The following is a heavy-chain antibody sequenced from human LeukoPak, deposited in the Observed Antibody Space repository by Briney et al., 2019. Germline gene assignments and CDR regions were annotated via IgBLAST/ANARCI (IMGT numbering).Heavy chain of an antibody. CDR2: IYYSGST. J-gene: IGHJ6*02. CDR3: ARLGAIRYYYYGMDV. V-gene: IGHV4-39*01. D-gene: IGHD1-26*01. CDR1: GGSISSSSYY. Sequence: SETLSLTCTVSGGSISSSSYYWGWIRQPPGKGLECIGSIYYSGSTYYNPSLKSRVTISVDTSKNQFSLKLSSVTAADTAVYYCARLGAIRYYYYGMDVWGQGTTVTVSS.